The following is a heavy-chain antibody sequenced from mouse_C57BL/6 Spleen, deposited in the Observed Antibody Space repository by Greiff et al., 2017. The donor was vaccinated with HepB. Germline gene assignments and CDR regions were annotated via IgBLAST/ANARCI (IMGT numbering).Heavy chain of an antibody. Sequence: VKLMESGAELVKPGASVKISCKASGYAFSSYWMNWVKQRPGKGLEWIGQIYPGDGDTNYNGKFKGKATLTADKSSSTAYMQRSSLTSEDSAVYFCAIWVLFAYWGQGTLVTVSA. CDR2: IYPGDGDT. D-gene: IGHD4-1*01. J-gene: IGHJ3*01. V-gene: IGHV1-80*01. CDR1: GYAFSSYW. CDR3: AIWVLFAY.